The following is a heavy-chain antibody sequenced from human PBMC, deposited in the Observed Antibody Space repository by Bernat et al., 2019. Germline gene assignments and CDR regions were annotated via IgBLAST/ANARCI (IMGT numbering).Heavy chain of an antibody. V-gene: IGHV3-30-3*01. J-gene: IGHJ4*02. Sequence: QVQLVESGGGVVQPGRSLRLSCAASGFTFSSYAMHWVRQAPGKGLEWVAVISYDGSNKYYADSVKGRFTISRDNSKNTLYLQMNSLRAEDTAVYYCARGFIENCTGGVCYFSNGLENFDYWGQGTLVTVSS. CDR1: GFTFSSYA. CDR3: ARGFIENCTGGVCYFSNGLENFDY. D-gene: IGHD2-8*02. CDR2: ISYDGSNK.